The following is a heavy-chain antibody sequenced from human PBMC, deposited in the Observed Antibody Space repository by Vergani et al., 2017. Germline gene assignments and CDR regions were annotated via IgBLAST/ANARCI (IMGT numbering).Heavy chain of an antibody. CDR2: MYHSCST. CDR1: GGSMSGYY. CDR3: GRVADFYGLGSRLLDL. V-gene: IGHV4-59*01. J-gene: IGHJ5*02. Sequence: VQLQESGPGLVKPPGTLSLTCAVSGGSMSGYYWSWIRQPPGKELEWIGYMYHSCSTNYNPSLETRVTISGDTSKNQFSLKLNSVTAADTAVYYCGRVADFYGLGSRLLDLWGQGILVTVSS. D-gene: IGHD3-10*01.